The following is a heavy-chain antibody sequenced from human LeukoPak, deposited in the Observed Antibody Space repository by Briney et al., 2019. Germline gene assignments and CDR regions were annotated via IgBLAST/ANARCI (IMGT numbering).Heavy chain of an antibody. V-gene: IGHV1-2*02. Sequence: ASVKVSCKASGYTFTGYYMHWVRQAPGQGLEWMGWINPNSGGTNYAQKFQGRVTMTRDTSISTAYMELSRLRSDDTAVYYCARDRGYSYGSYYYYYMDVWGKGTTVTVSS. CDR1: GYTFTGYY. J-gene: IGHJ6*03. CDR3: ARDRGYSYGSYYYYYMDV. D-gene: IGHD5-18*01. CDR2: INPNSGGT.